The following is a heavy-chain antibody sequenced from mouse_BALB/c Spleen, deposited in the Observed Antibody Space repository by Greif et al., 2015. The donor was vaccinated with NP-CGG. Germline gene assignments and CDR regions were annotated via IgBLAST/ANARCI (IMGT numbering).Heavy chain of an antibody. CDR2: IDPYDSET. D-gene: IGHD1-1*01. V-gene: IGHV1-52*01. CDR3: ARQTITTVVAKGFAY. J-gene: IGHJ3*01. Sequence: QVQLQQSGAELVRPGASVKLSCKASGYTFTSYWMNWVKQRPEQGLEWIGRIDPYDSETHYNQKFKDKAILTVDKSSSTAYMQLSSLTSEDSAVYYCARQTITTVVAKGFAYWGQGTLVTVSA. CDR1: GYTFTSYW.